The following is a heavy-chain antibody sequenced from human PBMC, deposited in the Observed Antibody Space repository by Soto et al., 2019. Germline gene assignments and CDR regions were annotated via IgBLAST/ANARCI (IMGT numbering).Heavy chain of an antibody. V-gene: IGHV4-4*07. CDR3: ARDFGCCSSTSCYTYYYYGMDV. J-gene: IGHJ6*02. CDR1: GGSISSYY. D-gene: IGHD2-2*02. CDR2: IYTSGST. Sequence: SETLSLTCTVSGGSISSYYWSWIRQPAGKGLEWIGRIYTSGSTNYNPSLKSRVTMSVDTSKNQFSLKLSSVTAADTAVYYCARDFGCCSSTSCYTYYYYGMDVWGQGTTVTVSS.